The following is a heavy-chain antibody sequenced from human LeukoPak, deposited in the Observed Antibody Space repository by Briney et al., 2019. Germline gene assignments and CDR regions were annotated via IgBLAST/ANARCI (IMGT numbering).Heavy chain of an antibody. J-gene: IGHJ6*03. CDR3: AIMEWPDSYYYYMDV. V-gene: IGHV1-69*05. CDR1: GGTFSSYA. D-gene: IGHD3-3*01. Sequence: SVTVSCTASGGTFSSYAISWVRQAPGQGLEWMGGIIPIFGTANYAQKFKGRVTITTAESTSTAYMELSSLRSEDTAVYYCAIMEWPDSYYYYMDVWGKGTTVTVSS. CDR2: IIPIFGTA.